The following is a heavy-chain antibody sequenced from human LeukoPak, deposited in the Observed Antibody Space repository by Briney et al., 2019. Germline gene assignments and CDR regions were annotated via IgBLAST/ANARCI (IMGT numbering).Heavy chain of an antibody. D-gene: IGHD3-9*01. CDR1: GGSFSGYY. CDR3: ARDKFDSASPLFDY. J-gene: IGHJ4*02. V-gene: IGHV4-34*01. CDR2: INHSGST. Sequence: SETLSLTCAVYGGSFSGYYWSWIRQPPGKGLERIGEINHSGSTNYNPSLKSRVTMSVDTSKNQFSLKLSSVTAADTAVYYCARDKFDSASPLFDYWGQGTLVTVSS.